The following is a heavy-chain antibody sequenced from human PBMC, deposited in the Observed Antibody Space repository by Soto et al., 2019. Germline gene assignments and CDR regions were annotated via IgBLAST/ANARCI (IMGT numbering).Heavy chain of an antibody. CDR2: ISSSSSYI. J-gene: IGHJ5*02. V-gene: IGHV3-21*01. D-gene: IGHD2-2*01. CDR1: GFTFSSYS. CDR3: ARDRTIVVVPAAPRWFDP. Sequence: GGSLRLSCAASGFTFSSYSMNWVRQAPGKGLEWVSSISSSSSYIYYADSVKGRFTISRDNAKNSLYLQMNSPRAEDTAVYYCARDRTIVVVPAAPRWFDPWGQGTLVTVSS.